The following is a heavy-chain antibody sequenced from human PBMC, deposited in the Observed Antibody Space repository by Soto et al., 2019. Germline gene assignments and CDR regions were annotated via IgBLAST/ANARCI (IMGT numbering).Heavy chain of an antibody. D-gene: IGHD1-1*01. CDR3: ARLRNHYFRDS. V-gene: IGHV4-59*08. Sequence: QVQLQESGPGLVRPSETLSLTCSVSDGSISGLYWTWVRQSPWKGLEWIGWIYSSGTTNYNPSLQGRVSSSGDTSKNQFSLKLTSVTAADTAIDYCARLRNHYFRDSLGKGTTVAVSS. CDR2: IYSSGTT. J-gene: IGHJ6*03. CDR1: DGSISGLY.